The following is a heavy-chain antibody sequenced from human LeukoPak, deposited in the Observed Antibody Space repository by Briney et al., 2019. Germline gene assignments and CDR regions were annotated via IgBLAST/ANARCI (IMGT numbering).Heavy chain of an antibody. J-gene: IGHJ5*02. CDR3: ARGGAYSSSLYARFDP. CDR1: GGSFSGYY. Sequence: SETLPLTCAVYGGSFSGYYWNWIRQPPGKGLEWIGEITHSGSTNYNPSLKSRVTMSVDTSKNQFSLKLNSVTAADTAVYYCARGGAYSSSLYARFDPWGQGTLVTVSS. CDR2: ITHSGST. V-gene: IGHV4-34*01. D-gene: IGHD6-13*01.